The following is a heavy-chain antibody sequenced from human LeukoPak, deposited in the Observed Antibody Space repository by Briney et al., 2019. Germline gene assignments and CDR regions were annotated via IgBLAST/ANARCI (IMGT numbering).Heavy chain of an antibody. Sequence: PGGSLRLSYAASGFTFSDYYMSWIRQAPGEGLEYISYIGSSGTTLFYADSVKGRFTISRDNAKNSLYLEMNNLRAEDTAVYYCARRRDYLDYWGQGTLVTVSS. CDR2: IGSSGTTL. CDR3: ARRRDYLDY. CDR1: GFTFSDYY. V-gene: IGHV3-11*01. J-gene: IGHJ4*02.